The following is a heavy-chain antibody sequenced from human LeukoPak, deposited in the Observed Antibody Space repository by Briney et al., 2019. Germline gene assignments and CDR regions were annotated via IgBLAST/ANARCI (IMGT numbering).Heavy chain of an antibody. D-gene: IGHD6-13*01. CDR2: IIPIFGTA. CDR3: ASPSRSSSWFYWYFDL. J-gene: IGHJ2*01. Sequence: GASVKVSCKASGYTFTSYAISWVRQAPGQGLEWMGGIIPIFGTANYAQKFQGRVTITADESTSTAYMELSSLRSEDTAVYYCASPSRSSSWFYWYFDLWGRGTLVTVSS. CDR1: GYTFTSYA. V-gene: IGHV1-69*13.